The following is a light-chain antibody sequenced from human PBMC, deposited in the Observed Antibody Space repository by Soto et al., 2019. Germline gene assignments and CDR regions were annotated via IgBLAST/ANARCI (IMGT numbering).Light chain of an antibody. J-gene: IGKJ4*01. CDR1: QSVSSY. Sequence: DIVLTQSPATLSLSPGERATLSCRASQSVSSYLAWYQQKPGQAPRLLIYDASNRATGIPARFSGSGSGTDFTLTISSLETEHFAVYYCQQRSNWLTFGGGTKVEIK. V-gene: IGKV3-11*01. CDR2: DAS. CDR3: QQRSNWLT.